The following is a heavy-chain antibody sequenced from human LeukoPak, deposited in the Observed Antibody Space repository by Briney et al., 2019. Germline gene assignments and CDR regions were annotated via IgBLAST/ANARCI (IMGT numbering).Heavy chain of an antibody. CDR3: ASLTGDESY. Sequence: SQTLSLTCAISGDSVSRNSAAWTWIRQSPSRGLEWLGRTYYRSKWYSEYAVSVKSRITINPDTSKNQFSLQLNSVTPEDTAVYYCASLTGDESYCGQGTLVTVSS. V-gene: IGHV6-1*01. CDR2: TYYRSKWYS. CDR1: GDSVSRNSAA. D-gene: IGHD7-27*01. J-gene: IGHJ4*02.